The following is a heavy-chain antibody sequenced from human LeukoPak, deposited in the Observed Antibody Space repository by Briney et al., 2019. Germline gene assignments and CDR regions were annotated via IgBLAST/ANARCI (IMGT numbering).Heavy chain of an antibody. J-gene: IGHJ3*02. V-gene: IGHV4-59*01. CDR1: GGSISNYY. D-gene: IGHD2-15*01. Sequence: SGTLSLTCTVSGGSISNYYWSWIRQPPGEGLEWIGYIYYSGSTNYNPSLKSRVTMSVATSKNQLSLKLDSVTAADTAVYYCAREGYSGGFDIWGQGTMVTVSS. CDR3: AREGYSGGFDI. CDR2: IYYSGST.